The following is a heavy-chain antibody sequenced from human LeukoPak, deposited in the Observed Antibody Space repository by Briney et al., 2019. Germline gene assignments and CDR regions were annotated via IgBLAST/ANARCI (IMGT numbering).Heavy chain of an antibody. CDR1: GYTFTGYY. V-gene: IGHV1-2*02. CDR2: INPNSGGT. D-gene: IGHD1-20*01. CDR3: ARILTGTNYFDY. Sequence: ASVKVSCKASGYTFTGYYMHWVRQAPGEGLEWMGWINPNSGGTKYAQKFQGRVTMTRDTSINTAYMEVRRLTSDDTAVYYCARILTGTNYFDYWGQGTLVTVSS. J-gene: IGHJ4*02.